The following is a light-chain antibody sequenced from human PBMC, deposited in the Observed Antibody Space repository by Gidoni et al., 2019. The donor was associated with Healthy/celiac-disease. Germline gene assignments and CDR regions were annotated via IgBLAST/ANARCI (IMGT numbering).Light chain of an antibody. CDR3: QQYNNWPYT. Sequence: EIVMTQSPATLSVSPGERATLSCRASQSVSSNVAWYQQKPGQAPMLLIYGASTRATGIPARFSGSGSGTEFTLTISSLQSEDFAVYYCQQYNNWPYTFGQGTKLEIK. CDR2: GAS. V-gene: IGKV3-15*01. CDR1: QSVSSN. J-gene: IGKJ2*01.